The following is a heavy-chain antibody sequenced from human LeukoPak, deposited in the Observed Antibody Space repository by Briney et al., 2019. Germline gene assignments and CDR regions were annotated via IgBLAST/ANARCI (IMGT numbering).Heavy chain of an antibody. V-gene: IGHV4-39*01. CDR2: IYYSGST. J-gene: IGHJ4*02. CDR3: ARSLDSSGYYYPHLFDY. Sequence: PSETLSLTCIVSGGSISSSNYYWGWIRQPPGKGLEWIGSIYYSGSTYYNPSLKSRVTISVDTSKNQFSLKLSSVTAADTAVYYCARSLDSSGYYYPHLFDYWGQGTLVTVSS. CDR1: GGSISSSNYY. D-gene: IGHD3-22*01.